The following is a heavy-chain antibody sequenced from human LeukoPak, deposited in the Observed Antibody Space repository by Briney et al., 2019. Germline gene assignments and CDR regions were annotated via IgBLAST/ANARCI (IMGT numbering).Heavy chain of an antibody. D-gene: IGHD1-26*01. V-gene: IGHV1-69*01. CDR2: IVPIFGTA. J-gene: IGHJ4*02. CDR3: ARVVGQLGASVDY. CDR1: GGTFSSYA. Sequence: SVKVSCKASGGTFSSYAISWVRQAPGQGLEWMGGIVPIFGTANYAQKFQGRVTITADESTSTAYMELSSLRSEDTAVYYCARVVGQLGASVDYWGQGTLVTVSS.